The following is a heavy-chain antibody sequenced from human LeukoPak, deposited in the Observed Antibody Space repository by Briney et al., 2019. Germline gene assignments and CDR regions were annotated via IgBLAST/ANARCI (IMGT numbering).Heavy chain of an antibody. Sequence: GASVKVSCKASGYTFTGYYIHWVRQAPGQGLEWMGWINPNSGGTNLAQKFQGSVTMTRDTSITTAYMELSRLRSDDTAVYYCARDHGEVNWFDPWGQGTLVTVSS. V-gene: IGHV1-2*02. J-gene: IGHJ5*02. D-gene: IGHD3-16*01. CDR1: GYTFTGYY. CDR3: ARDHGEVNWFDP. CDR2: INPNSGGT.